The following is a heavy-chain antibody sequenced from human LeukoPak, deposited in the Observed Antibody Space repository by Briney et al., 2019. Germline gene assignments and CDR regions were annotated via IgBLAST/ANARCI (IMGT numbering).Heavy chain of an antibody. J-gene: IGHJ6*02. Sequence: GGSLRLSCAASGFTFSSYNMNWVRQAPGKGLEWISYISGSRGPIYYSGSVRGRFTISRDDAKNSLFLQMNRLRVEDAAVYYCTREIYYYGMDVWGQGTTVTVSS. CDR3: TREIYYYGMDV. CDR2: ISGSRGPI. CDR1: GFTFSSYN. V-gene: IGHV3-48*01.